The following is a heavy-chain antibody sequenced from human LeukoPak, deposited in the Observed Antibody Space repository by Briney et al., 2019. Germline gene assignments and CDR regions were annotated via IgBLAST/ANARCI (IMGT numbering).Heavy chain of an antibody. CDR3: ARDFPGVYWFDP. D-gene: IGHD3-10*01. Sequence: ASVKVSCKTPGYTFTSYYMHWVRQAPGQGLEWMGIINPSGGSTSYAQKFQGRVTMTRDTSTSTVYMELSSLRSEDTAVYYCARDFPGVYWFDPWGQGTLVTVSS. V-gene: IGHV1-46*01. CDR2: INPSGGST. CDR1: GYTFTSYY. J-gene: IGHJ5*02.